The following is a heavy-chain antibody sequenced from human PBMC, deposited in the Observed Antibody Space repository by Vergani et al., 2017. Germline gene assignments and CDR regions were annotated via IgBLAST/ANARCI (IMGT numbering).Heavy chain of an antibody. CDR3: ARLSGSGSYYIVHYFDY. J-gene: IGHJ4*02. CDR1: GYSFTSYW. Sequence: EVQLVQSGAEVKKPGESLKISCKGSGYSFTSYWIGWVRQMPGKGLEWMGIIYPGDSDTRYSPSFQGQVTISADKAISTAYLQWSSLKASATAMYYWARLSGSGSYYIVHYFDYWGQGTLVTVSS. V-gene: IGHV5-51*01. D-gene: IGHD3-10*01. CDR2: IYPGDSDT.